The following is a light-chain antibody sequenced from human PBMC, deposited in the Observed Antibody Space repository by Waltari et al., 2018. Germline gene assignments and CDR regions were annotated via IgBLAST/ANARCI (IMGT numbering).Light chain of an antibody. CDR2: GAS. Sequence: ELVLTQSPATVSLSPGARATLSCQASQSVSGAVAWYQQQPGQAPRLVIYGASSRASGIPERFSGSGFGTDFSLTISRLEPEDFAVYYCQMYVKLPVTFGQGTKVEIK. J-gene: IGKJ1*01. V-gene: IGKV3-20*01. CDR1: QSVSGA. CDR3: QMYVKLPVT.